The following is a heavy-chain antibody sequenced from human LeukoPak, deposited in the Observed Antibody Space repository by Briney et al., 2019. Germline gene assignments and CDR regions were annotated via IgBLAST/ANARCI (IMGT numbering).Heavy chain of an antibody. Sequence: PGGSLRLSCAASGFTFSSYSMTWVRQAPGKGLEWVPSISSSSSYIYYADSVKGRFTISRDNAKNSLYLQMNSLRAEDTAVYYCARDLLYYYDSSGYVFDYWGQGTLVTVSS. CDR1: GFTFSSYS. J-gene: IGHJ4*02. CDR2: ISSSSSYI. D-gene: IGHD3-22*01. CDR3: ARDLLYYYDSSGYVFDY. V-gene: IGHV3-21*01.